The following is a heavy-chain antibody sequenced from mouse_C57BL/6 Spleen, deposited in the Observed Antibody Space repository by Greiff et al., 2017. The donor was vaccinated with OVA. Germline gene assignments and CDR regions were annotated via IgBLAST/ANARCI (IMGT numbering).Heavy chain of an antibody. CDR3: ARSKGAMDY. CDR1: GYTFTSYW. CDR2: IYPGSGST. V-gene: IGHV1-55*01. J-gene: IGHJ4*01. Sequence: QVQLKEPGAELVKPGASVKMSCKASGYTFTSYWITWVKQRPGQGLEWIGDIYPGSGSTNYNEKFKSKATLTVDTSSSTAYMQLSSLTSEDSAVYYCARSKGAMDYWGQGTSVTVSS.